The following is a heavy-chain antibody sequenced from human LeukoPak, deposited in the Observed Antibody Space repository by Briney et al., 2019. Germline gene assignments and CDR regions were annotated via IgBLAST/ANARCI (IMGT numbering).Heavy chain of an antibody. CDR3: TGYCSGGSCFTAGY. V-gene: IGHV3-11*01. CDR1: GVTFSDYY. J-gene: IGHJ4*02. D-gene: IGHD2-15*01. Sequence: GGSLRHSCAASGVTFSDYYMSWIRQAPGKGLEWVSYISSSGSTIYYADSVKGRFTISRDNAKNSLYLQMNSLRAEDTAVYYCTGYCSGGSCFTAGYWGQGTLVTVSS. CDR2: ISSSGSTI.